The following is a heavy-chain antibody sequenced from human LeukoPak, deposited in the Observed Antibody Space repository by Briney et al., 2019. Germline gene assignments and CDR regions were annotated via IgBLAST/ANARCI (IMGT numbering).Heavy chain of an antibody. CDR1: GFTFSNYT. V-gene: IGHV3-30*04. Sequence: GGSLRLSCAASGFTFSNYTMHWVRQAPGKGLEWVAIISYDGSNQYYTDSVKGRFTISRDNSKNTLYLQMNSLRAEDTALYYCAKLYTGSHIGVYWGQGTLVTVSS. CDR2: ISYDGSNQ. D-gene: IGHD1-26*01. CDR3: AKLYTGSHIGVY. J-gene: IGHJ4*02.